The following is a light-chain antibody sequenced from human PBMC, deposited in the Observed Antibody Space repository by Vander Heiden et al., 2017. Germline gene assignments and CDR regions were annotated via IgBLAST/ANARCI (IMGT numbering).Light chain of an antibody. CDR1: QGITSA. CDR2: DAT. J-gene: IGKJ2*01. Sequence: GARVTITCRASQGITSALAWYQQKPGKRPELLIYDATSLETGVPLRVSGSGSGTDFTLTISSLQPEDAATYFCQQFSIYPRTFGQGTKLEIK. CDR3: QQFSIYPRT. V-gene: IGKV1-13*02.